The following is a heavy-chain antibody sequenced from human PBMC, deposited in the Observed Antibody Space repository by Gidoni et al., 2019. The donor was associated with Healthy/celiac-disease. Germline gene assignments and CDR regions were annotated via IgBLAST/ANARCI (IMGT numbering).Heavy chain of an antibody. Sequence: QVQLQQWGAGLLKPSETLSLTCAVYGVSFSGYYWSWIRQPPGKGLEWIGEINHSGSTNYNPSLKSRVTISVDTSKNQFSLKLSSVTAADTAVYYCARGNIITIFALGMDVWGQGTTVTVSS. CDR1: GVSFSGYY. J-gene: IGHJ6*02. CDR3: ARGNIITIFALGMDV. V-gene: IGHV4-34*01. D-gene: IGHD3-3*01. CDR2: INHSGST.